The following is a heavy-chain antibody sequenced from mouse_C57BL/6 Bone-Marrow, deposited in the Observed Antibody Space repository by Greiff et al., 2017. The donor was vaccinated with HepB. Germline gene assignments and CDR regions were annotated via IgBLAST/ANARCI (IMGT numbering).Heavy chain of an antibody. CDR1: GYAFTNYL. J-gene: IGHJ2*01. CDR3: ARCYGSSPEDY. D-gene: IGHD1-1*01. CDR2: INPGSGGT. V-gene: IGHV1-54*01. Sequence: QVQLQQSGAELVRPGTSVKVSCKASGYAFTNYLIEWVKQRPGQGLECIGVINPGSGGTNYNEKFKGKATLTADKSSSTAYMQLSSLTSEDSAVYFCARCYGSSPEDYWGQGTTLTVSS.